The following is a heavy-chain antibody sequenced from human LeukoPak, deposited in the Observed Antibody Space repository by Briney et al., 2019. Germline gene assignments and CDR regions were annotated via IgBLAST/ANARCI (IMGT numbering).Heavy chain of an antibody. CDR1: GYTFTSYD. V-gene: IGHV1-8*01. CDR2: MNPNSGNT. CDR3: ARGSGSVV. D-gene: IGHD3-10*01. Sequence: AASVKLSCKASGYTFTSYDINWVRRATGQGLEWMGWMNPNSGNTGYAQKFQGRVTMTRNTSISTAYMALNRLRSEETAVYHCARGSGSVVWGEGTMVTVSS. J-gene: IGHJ3*01.